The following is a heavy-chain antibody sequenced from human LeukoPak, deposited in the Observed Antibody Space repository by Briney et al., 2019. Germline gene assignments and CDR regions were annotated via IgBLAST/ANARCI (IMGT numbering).Heavy chain of an antibody. CDR2: ICYSGST. V-gene: IGHV4-59*01. CDR1: GGSISSYY. CDR3: SRSVGATTPFGY. J-gene: IGHJ4*02. D-gene: IGHD1-26*01. Sequence: SETLCLTCAASGGSISSYYWRWIRQPPGKGLEWIGYICYSGSTNYNASLQSRVTISVEKTKNKFCLQLSTMTAADPAAFYCSRSVGATTPFGYRGRGTLVTV.